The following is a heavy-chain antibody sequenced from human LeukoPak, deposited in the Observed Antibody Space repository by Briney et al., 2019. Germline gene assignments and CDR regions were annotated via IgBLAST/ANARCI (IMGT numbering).Heavy chain of an antibody. J-gene: IGHJ4*02. CDR2: INHSGST. CDR1: GGSFSGYY. CDR3: ARGYYCDS. V-gene: IGHV4-34*01. Sequence: SETLSLTCAVYGGSFSGYYWSWIRQPPGKGLEWIGEINHSGSTNYNPSLKSRVTISVDTSKNQFSLQLSSVTPEDTAVYYCARGYYCDSWGQGTLVTVSS.